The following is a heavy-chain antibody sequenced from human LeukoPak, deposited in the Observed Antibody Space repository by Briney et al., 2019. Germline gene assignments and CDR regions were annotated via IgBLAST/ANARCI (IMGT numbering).Heavy chain of an antibody. J-gene: IGHJ4*02. CDR1: GYTPSGYN. CDR3: ARATALYCSSTGCVYEG. D-gene: IGHD2-2*01. V-gene: IGHV1-2*02. Sequence: ASPEPSGYTPSGYNMHSVRHAPQQRRWSMSWINPNMGGTYSAQNFHDRITMTRDTSISTAYMKLSRLRSDDTAIYYCARATALYCSSTGCVYEGWGQGTLVTV. CDR2: INPNMGGT.